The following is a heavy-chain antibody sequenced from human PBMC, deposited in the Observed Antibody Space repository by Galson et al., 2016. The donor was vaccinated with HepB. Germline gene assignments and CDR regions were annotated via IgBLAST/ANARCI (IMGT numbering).Heavy chain of an antibody. CDR2: INRDESST. J-gene: IGHJ6*02. Sequence: SLRLSCAASGFTFSSYAMSWVRQAPGKGLVWVSRINRDESSTSYADYVKGRFTISRDNAKNTLYLQMNSLRAEDTAVYYCARDPSYYSGMDVWGQGTLVTASS. CDR3: ARDPSYYSGMDV. CDR1: GFTFSSYA. V-gene: IGHV3-74*01.